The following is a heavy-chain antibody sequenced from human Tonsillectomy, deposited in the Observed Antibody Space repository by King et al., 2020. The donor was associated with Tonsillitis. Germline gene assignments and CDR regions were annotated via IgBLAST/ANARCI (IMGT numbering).Heavy chain of an antibody. D-gene: IGHD2-21*02. CDR1: GGSISSGDYY. CDR2: IYYSGSN. V-gene: IGHV4-31*03. CDR3: VRDRVVATPHPQNWFDP. J-gene: IGHJ5*02. Sequence: QLQESGPGLVKPSQTMSLTCTVSGGSISSGDYYWSWIRQLPGKGLEWIGYIYYSGSNNYNPSLKSRITMSVDRSKNQFSLQLSSVTAADTAVYYCVRDRVVATPHPQNWFDPWGQGTLVTVSS.